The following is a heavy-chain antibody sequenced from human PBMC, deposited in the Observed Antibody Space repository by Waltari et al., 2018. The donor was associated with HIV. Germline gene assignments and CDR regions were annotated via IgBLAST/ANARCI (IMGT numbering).Heavy chain of an antibody. D-gene: IGHD2-2*01. J-gene: IGHJ6*02. CDR3: ARGGYCSSTSCLWAYYYYGMDV. Sequence: QVQLQESGPGLVKPSQTLSLTCTVSGGSISSGGYYWSWIRQHPGKGLEWIGYIYYSGSTYYNPSLKSRVTISVDTSKNQFSLKLSSVTAADTAVYYCARGGYCSSTSCLWAYYYYGMDVWGQGTTVTVSS. CDR1: GGSISSGGYY. CDR2: IYYSGST. V-gene: IGHV4-31*03.